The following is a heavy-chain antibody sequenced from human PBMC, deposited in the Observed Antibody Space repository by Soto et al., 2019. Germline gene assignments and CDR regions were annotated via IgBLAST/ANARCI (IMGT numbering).Heavy chain of an antibody. D-gene: IGHD2-21*01. CDR3: AKRFQDGAFDI. Sequence: EVQLVESGGGLVQPGRSLRLSCAASGFTFDDYAMHWVRQALGKGLEWVSGISWNSGSIGYADSVKGRFTISRDNAKNSLYLQMNSLRAEDTALYYCAKRFQDGAFDIWGQGTMVTVSS. CDR1: GFTFDDYA. J-gene: IGHJ3*02. CDR2: ISWNSGSI. V-gene: IGHV3-9*01.